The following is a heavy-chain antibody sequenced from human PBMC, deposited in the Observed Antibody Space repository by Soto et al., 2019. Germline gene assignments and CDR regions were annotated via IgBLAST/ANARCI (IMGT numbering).Heavy chain of an antibody. CDR3: ASQTVTNDAFDI. CDR2: IIPIFGTA. CDR1: GGTISSYA. D-gene: IGHD4-17*01. J-gene: IGHJ3*02. Sequence: QVQLVQSGAEVKKPGSSVKVSCKASGGTISSYAIIWVRQAPGQGLEWMGGIIPIFGTANYAQKFQGRVTITADESTSTAYMELSSLISEDTAVYYCASQTVTNDAFDIWGQGTMVTVSS. V-gene: IGHV1-69*12.